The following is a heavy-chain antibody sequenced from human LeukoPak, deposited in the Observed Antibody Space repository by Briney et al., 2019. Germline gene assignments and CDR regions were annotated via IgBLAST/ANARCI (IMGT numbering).Heavy chain of an antibody. D-gene: IGHD2-8*01. V-gene: IGHV3-7*01. CDR1: GFTFSSYW. CDR2: IKQVGSEK. J-gene: IGHJ6*02. CDR3: ATDARPLRRVLMYYGMDV. Sequence: GGSLRLSCAASGFTFSSYWMSWVRQAPGKGLEWVANIKQVGSEKYYVDSVKGRFTISRDNAKNSLYLQMNSLRAEDTAVYYCATDARPLRRVLMYYGMDVWGQGTTVTVSS.